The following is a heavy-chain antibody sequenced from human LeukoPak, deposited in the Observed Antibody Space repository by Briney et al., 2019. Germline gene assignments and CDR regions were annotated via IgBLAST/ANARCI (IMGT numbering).Heavy chain of an antibody. CDR2: ISWNSGSI. V-gene: IGHV3-9*01. CDR1: AFTFDDYA. CDR3: ATDNSRMVRGGTSWFDP. Sequence: PGGSLRLSCAASAFTFDDYAMHWVRQAPGKGLEWVSGISWNSGSIGYADSVKGRFTISRDNAKNSLYLQMNSLRAEDTALYHCATDNSRMVRGGTSWFDPWGQGTLVTVSP. D-gene: IGHD3-10*01. J-gene: IGHJ5*02.